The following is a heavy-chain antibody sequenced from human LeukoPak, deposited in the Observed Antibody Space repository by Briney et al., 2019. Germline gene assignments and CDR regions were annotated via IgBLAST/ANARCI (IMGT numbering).Heavy chain of an antibody. CDR1: GFTFSSYS. D-gene: IGHD6-19*01. Sequence: GGSLRLSCAASGFTFSSYSMNWVRQAPGKGLEWVSSISSSSSYIYYADSVKGRFTISRDNAKNSLHLQMNSLRAEDTAVYYCAKVAVAGTLREYYFDYWGQGTLVTVSS. V-gene: IGHV3-21*01. CDR2: ISSSSSYI. J-gene: IGHJ4*02. CDR3: AKVAVAGTLREYYFDY.